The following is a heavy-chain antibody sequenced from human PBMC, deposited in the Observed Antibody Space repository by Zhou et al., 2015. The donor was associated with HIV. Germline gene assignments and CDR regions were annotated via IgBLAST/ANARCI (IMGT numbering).Heavy chain of an antibody. V-gene: IGHV1-69*06. J-gene: IGHJ2*01. CDR2: IIPVLGTT. CDR1: GGTFSTYG. Sequence: QVKLVQSGAEVKKPGSSVKVSCKASGGTFSTYGVSWVRKAPGQGLEWMGGIIPVLGTTHYAQRFQGRVSITADRSTSTAYVELRSLTSEDTAVYYCARDRGAARPDWRYFDLWGRGTLVTVS. CDR3: ARDRGAARPDWRYFDL. D-gene: IGHD6-6*01.